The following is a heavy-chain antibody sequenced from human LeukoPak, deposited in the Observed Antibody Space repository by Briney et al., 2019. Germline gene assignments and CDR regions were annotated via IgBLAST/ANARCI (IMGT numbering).Heavy chain of an antibody. CDR1: GLTFDDYG. D-gene: IGHD5-18*01. J-gene: IGHJ4*02. Sequence: GGSLRLSCADSGLTFDDYGMSSVRQAPGKGLEWVSGINWNGDSTGYADSVKGRFTISRDNARNSLYLQMNSLRAEDTALYYCAREAGYSYNFNFVYWGQGTLVTVSS. V-gene: IGHV3-20*04. CDR3: AREAGYSYNFNFVY. CDR2: INWNGDST.